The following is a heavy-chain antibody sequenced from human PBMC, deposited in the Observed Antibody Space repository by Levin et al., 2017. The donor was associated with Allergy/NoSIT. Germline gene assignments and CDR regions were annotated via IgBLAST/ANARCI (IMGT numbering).Heavy chain of an antibody. CDR3: ARDGYYDSLTGYPTPGAFDI. D-gene: IGHD3-9*01. CDR1: GFTVSSNY. J-gene: IGHJ3*02. Sequence: GGSLRLSCAASGFTVSSNYMSWVRQAPGKGLEWVSVIYSGGSTYYADSAKGRFTISRDNSKNTLYLQMNSRRAEDTAVYYCARDGYYDSLTGYPTPGAFDIWGQGTMVTVSS. V-gene: IGHV3-66*01. CDR2: IYSGGST.